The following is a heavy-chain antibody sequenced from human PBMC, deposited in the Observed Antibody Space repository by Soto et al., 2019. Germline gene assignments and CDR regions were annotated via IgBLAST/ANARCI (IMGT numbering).Heavy chain of an antibody. V-gene: IGHV4-34*01. CDR2: INHSGST. J-gene: IGHJ4*02. CDR1: GGSFSGYY. CDR3: ARGVAGIAVAGKVNY. D-gene: IGHD6-19*01. Sequence: PSETLSLTCAVYGGSFSGYYWSWIRQPPGKGLEWIGEINHSGSTNYNPSLKSRVTISVGTSKNQFSLKLSSVTAADTAVYYCARGVAGIAVAGKVNYWGQGTLVTV.